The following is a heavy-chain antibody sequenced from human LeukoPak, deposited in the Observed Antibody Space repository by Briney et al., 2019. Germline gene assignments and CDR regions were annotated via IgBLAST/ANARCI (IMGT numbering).Heavy chain of an antibody. D-gene: IGHD3-22*01. V-gene: IGHV5-10-1*01. J-gene: IGHJ4*02. Sequence: GESLKISCKGSGYSFTTYWISWVRQMPGEGPEWMGRIHPSDSDTNYSPSFQGHVTFSTDKSISTAYLQWASLKASDTAIYFCARHYYNDNTLLDFWGQGTLVTVSS. CDR3: ARHYYNDNTLLDF. CDR1: GYSFTTYW. CDR2: IHPSDSDT.